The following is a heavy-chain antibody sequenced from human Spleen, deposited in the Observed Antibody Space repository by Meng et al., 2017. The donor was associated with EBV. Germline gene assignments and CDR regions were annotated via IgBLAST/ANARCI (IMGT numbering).Heavy chain of an antibody. D-gene: IGHD6-19*01. V-gene: IGHV4-61*01. CDR1: GDSVSSCYCD. Sequence: QVEWQESGPVLVKPLETLSLTCTVSGDSVSSCYCDWSWIRQPPGRGLEWIGYVYNTGRGTNYNPSLNGRVTISVDTSKNQFSLKLISVTAADAAVYYCAGTYSSGWDYYFHYWGQGTLVTVSS. J-gene: IGHJ4*02. CDR3: AGTYSSGWDYYFHY. CDR2: VYNTGRGT.